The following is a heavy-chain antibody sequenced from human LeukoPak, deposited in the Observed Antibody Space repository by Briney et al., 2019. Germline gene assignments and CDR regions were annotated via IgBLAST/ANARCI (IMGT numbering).Heavy chain of an antibody. J-gene: IGHJ1*01. CDR3: ARVLGKAEYFQH. CDR2: IKQDGSEK. V-gene: IGHV3-7*01. CDR1: GFTFSSYW. Sequence: PGGSLRLSCAASGFTFSSYWMSWVRQAPGKGLEGVANIKQDGSEKYYVDSVKGRFTISRDNAKNSLYLQMNSLRAEDTAVYYCARVLGKAEYFQHWGHGTLVTVFS. D-gene: IGHD4-23*01.